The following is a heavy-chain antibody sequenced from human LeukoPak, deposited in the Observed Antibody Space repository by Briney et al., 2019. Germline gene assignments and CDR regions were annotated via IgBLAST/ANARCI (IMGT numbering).Heavy chain of an antibody. CDR1: GFTFSSYA. V-gene: IGHV3-23*01. Sequence: GGSLRLSCAASGFTFSSYAVSWVRQAPGKGLEWVSAISGSGGSTYYADSVKGRFTISRDNSKNTLYLQMNSLRAEDTAVYYCAKFACSGGSCYGGFDYWGQGTLVTVSS. CDR2: ISGSGGST. D-gene: IGHD2-15*01. CDR3: AKFACSGGSCYGGFDY. J-gene: IGHJ4*02.